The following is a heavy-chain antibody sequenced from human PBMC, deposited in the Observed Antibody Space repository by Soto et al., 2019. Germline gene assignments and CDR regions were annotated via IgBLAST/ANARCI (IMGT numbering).Heavy chain of an antibody. V-gene: IGHV3-33*01. D-gene: IGHD3-22*01. J-gene: IGHJ3*02. CDR3: ARYLGFGYSSAAFYI. CDR1: GFTFSSYG. Sequence: QVQLVESGGGVVQPGRSLRLSCAASGFTFSSYGMHWVRQAPGKGLEWVSVIWYDGSNKYYADSVKGRFTISRDNSKNTLYLQMNSLRAEDTAVYYCARYLGFGYSSAAFYIWGQGTMVTVS. CDR2: IWYDGSNK.